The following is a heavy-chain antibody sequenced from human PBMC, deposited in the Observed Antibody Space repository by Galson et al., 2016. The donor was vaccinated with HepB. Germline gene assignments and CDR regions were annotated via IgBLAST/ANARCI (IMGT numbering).Heavy chain of an antibody. J-gene: IGHJ4*02. V-gene: IGHV3-7*01. Sequence: SLRLSCAGSGFMFETYWMSWVRRAPGKGLEWVANIKQDGSVKFYADSLRGRFTVSRDNAQNSVFLQMNSLRAEDTAVYYCARGRATSVRGLVGYYFDWWGQGTRVAVSS. CDR2: IKQDGSVK. CDR1: GFMFETYW. D-gene: IGHD3-10*01. CDR3: ARGRATSVRGLVGYYFDW.